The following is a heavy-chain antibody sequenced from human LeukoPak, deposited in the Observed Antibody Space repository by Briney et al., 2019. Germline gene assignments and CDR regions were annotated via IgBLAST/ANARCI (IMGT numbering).Heavy chain of an antibody. J-gene: IGHJ1*01. CDR3: AKDIVSGYSSSWQYFQH. D-gene: IGHD6-13*01. CDR1: GFTFSSFN. V-gene: IGHV3-21*01. Sequence: GGSLRLSCEASGFTFSSFNMNWVRQAPGKGLEWVSSITSSGDIYYADSVKGRFTISRDNAKNSLYLQMNSLRVEDTAVYYCAKDIVSGYSSSWQYFQHWGQGTLVTVSS. CDR2: ITSSGDI.